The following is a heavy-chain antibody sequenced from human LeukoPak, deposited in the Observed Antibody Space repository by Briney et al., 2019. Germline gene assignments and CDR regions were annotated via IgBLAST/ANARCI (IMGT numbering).Heavy chain of an antibody. V-gene: IGHV1-69*06. D-gene: IGHD3-22*01. J-gene: IGHJ4*02. CDR1: GGTFSSYG. Sequence: SVKVSCKASGGTFSSYGISWVRQAPGQGLEWMGGIIPIFGTANYAQKFQGRVTITADKSTSTAYMELSSLRSEDTAVYYCARVLDYYDSSGYYSFDYWGQGTLVTVSS. CDR2: IIPIFGTA. CDR3: ARVLDYYDSSGYYSFDY.